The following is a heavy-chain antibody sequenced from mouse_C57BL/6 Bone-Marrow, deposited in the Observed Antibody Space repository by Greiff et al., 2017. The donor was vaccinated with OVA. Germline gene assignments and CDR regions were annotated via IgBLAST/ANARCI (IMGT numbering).Heavy chain of an antibody. Sequence: QVQLQQPGAELVMPGASVKLSCKASGYTFTSYWMHWVQQRPGQGLEWIGEIDPSDSYTNYNQKFKGKSTLTVDKSSSTAYMQLSSLTSEDSAVYYCAREGYYGSLWYFDVWGTGTTVTVSS. V-gene: IGHV1-69*01. D-gene: IGHD1-1*01. CDR2: IDPSDSYT. CDR1: GYTFTSYW. CDR3: AREGYYGSLWYFDV. J-gene: IGHJ1*03.